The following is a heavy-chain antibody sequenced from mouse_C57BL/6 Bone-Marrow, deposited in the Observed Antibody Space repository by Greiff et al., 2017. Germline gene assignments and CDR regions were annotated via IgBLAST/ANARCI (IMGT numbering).Heavy chain of an antibody. CDR1: GYTFTSYW. CDR3: ARDRIYYGNEVEDY. CDR2: IHPNSGST. V-gene: IGHV1-64*01. J-gene: IGHJ2*01. Sequence: VQLQQPGAELVKPGASVKLSCKASGYTFTSYWMHWVKQRPGQGLEWIGMIHPNSGSTNYNEKFKSKATLTVDKSSSTAYMQLSSLTFEDSAVYDWARDRIYYGNEVEDYWGQGTTLTVSS. D-gene: IGHD2-1*01.